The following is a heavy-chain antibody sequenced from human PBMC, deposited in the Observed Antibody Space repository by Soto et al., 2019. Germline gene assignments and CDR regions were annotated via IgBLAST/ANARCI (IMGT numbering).Heavy chain of an antibody. D-gene: IGHD2-2*01. J-gene: IGHJ3*02. V-gene: IGHV4-31*03. CDR2: IYYSGSN. CDR3: ARYHAALVAFDI. Sequence: QVQLQESGPGLVKPSQTLSLTCTVSGGSISSGGYYWSWIRQHPGKGLEWIGYIYYSGSNYYNPSLKSRVTISVDTSKNQFSLKLSSVTAADTAVYYCARYHAALVAFDIWGQGTMVTVSS. CDR1: GGSISSGGYY.